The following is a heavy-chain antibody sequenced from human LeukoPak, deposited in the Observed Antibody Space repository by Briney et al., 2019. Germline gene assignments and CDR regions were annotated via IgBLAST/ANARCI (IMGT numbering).Heavy chain of an antibody. J-gene: IGHJ4*02. D-gene: IGHD3-22*01. CDR1: GFTFSSYA. CDR2: ISGSGDNT. V-gene: IGHV3-23*01. CDR3: AKGEVVVVTSFDY. Sequence: GGSLRLSCAASGFTFSSYAMNWVRQAPGKGLEWISSISGSGDNTYYADSVKGRFTISRDNSKNTLYLQMNSLRAEDTAVYYCAKGEVVVVTSFDYWGQGTLVTVSS.